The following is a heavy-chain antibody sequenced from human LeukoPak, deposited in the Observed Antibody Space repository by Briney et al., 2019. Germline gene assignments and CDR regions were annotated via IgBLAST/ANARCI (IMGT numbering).Heavy chain of an antibody. V-gene: IGHV4-4*07. Sequence: SETLSLTCTVSGGSIRNYYWSWIRQPAGKGREGIGRIYSSGSTNYNPAHKSRVTMSIDTSKNQFSLKLSSVTAADTAVYYCARSAYSALRTGGYYYYMDVWGKGTTVTVSS. CDR2: IYSSGST. J-gene: IGHJ6*03. CDR3: ARSAYSALRTGGYYYYMDV. D-gene: IGHD5-12*01. CDR1: GGSIRNYY.